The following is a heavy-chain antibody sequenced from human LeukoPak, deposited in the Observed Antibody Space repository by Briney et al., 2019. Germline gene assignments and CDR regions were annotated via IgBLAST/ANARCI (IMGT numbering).Heavy chain of an antibody. CDR3: VRALGVDTSMIYFDF. Sequence: GASVKVSCKASGYRFTSFGISWVRQAPGQGLEWMGWSSAYNGNTNYVQKFQGRVTMTTDTSTCTAYMELRSLRPDDKAVFYCVRALGVDTSMIYFDFWGQGTLVTVSS. CDR1: GYRFTSFG. V-gene: IGHV1-18*01. CDR2: SSAYNGNT. J-gene: IGHJ4*02. D-gene: IGHD5-18*01.